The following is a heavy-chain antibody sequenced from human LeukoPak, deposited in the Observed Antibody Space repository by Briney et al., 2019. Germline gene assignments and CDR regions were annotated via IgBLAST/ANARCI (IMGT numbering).Heavy chain of an antibody. V-gene: IGHV3-23*01. CDR3: ARVRLRFLEWHGPLDY. Sequence: PGGSLRLSCAASGFTFSSYAINWVRQAPGKGLEWVSAISGGGGTIYYADSVKGRFTISRDNSKNTLYLQMNSLRAEDTAVYYCARVRLRFLEWHGPLDYWGQGTLVTVSS. CDR1: GFTFSSYA. D-gene: IGHD3-3*01. J-gene: IGHJ4*02. CDR2: ISGGGGTI.